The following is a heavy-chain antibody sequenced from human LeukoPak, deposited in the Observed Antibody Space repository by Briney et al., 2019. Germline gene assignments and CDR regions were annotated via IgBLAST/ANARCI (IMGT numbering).Heavy chain of an antibody. V-gene: IGHV3-23*01. Sequence: PGGSLRLSCAASGFTFSSYAMSWVRQAPGKGLEWVSAISGSGGSTYYADSVKGRFTISRDNSKNTLYLQMNSLRAEDTAVYYCASQFGRFLEWLGRYNWFDPWGQGTLVTVSS. D-gene: IGHD3-3*01. J-gene: IGHJ5*02. CDR2: ISGSGGST. CDR3: ASQFGRFLEWLGRYNWFDP. CDR1: GFTFSSYA.